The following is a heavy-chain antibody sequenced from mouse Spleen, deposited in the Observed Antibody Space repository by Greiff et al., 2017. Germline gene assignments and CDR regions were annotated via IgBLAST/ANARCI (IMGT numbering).Heavy chain of an antibody. CDR3: ARRYLYAMDY. D-gene: IGHD1-1*01. J-gene: IGHJ4*01. Sequence: QVQLQQSGPELVKPGASVKISCKASGYAFSSSWMNWVKQRPGKGLEWIGRIYPGDGDTNYNGKFKGKATLTADKSSSTAYMQLSSLTSEDSAVYFCARRYLYAMDYWGQGTSVTVSS. CDR1: GYAFSSSW. CDR2: IYPGDGDT. V-gene: IGHV1-82*01.